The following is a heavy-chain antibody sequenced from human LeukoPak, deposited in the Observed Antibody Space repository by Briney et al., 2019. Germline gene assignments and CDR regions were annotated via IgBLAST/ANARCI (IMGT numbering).Heavy chain of an antibody. CDR2: IGSSSNII. CDR1: GFTFSSYS. J-gene: IGHJ3*02. CDR3: ARDEAYAFDI. Sequence: PGGSLRLSCAASGFTFSSYSMNWVRQAAGGGLEWVSYIGSSSNIIYYADSVKGRFTISRDNAKNSLSLQMDSLRDEDTAVYYCARDEAYAFDIWGQGTMVTVSS. D-gene: IGHD3-16*01. V-gene: IGHV3-48*02.